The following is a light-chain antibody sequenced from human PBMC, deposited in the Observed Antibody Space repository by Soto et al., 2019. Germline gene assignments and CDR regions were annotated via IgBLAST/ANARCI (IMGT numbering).Light chain of an antibody. CDR3: GSFVGSASLG. Sequence: QSALTQPDAVSGSPGQSITFCCTGTTSFVGSYNRVSWYQVHPGKAPKLMIYEGNKRPSGVSNRFSGSTSANTASLTISGLQAEDEADYYCGSFVGSASLGFGGGTKLTVL. CDR1: TSFVGSYNR. CDR2: EGN. V-gene: IGLV2-23*01. J-gene: IGLJ2*01.